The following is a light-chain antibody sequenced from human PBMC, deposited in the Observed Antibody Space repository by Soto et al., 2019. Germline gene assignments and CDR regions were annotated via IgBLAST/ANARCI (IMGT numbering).Light chain of an antibody. Sequence: DIQMTQSPSTLSASVGDRVTLTXRASQSISAWFAWYQQQPGXAPKXXXDAXSSLDRGGPSRLSGSGSGTEFTLTISSMQPYYFSNYYCQQYKSDSLTFGQGTKVDIK. CDR1: QSISAW. CDR2: AXS. V-gene: IGKV1-5*01. J-gene: IGKJ1*01. CDR3: QQYKSDSLT.